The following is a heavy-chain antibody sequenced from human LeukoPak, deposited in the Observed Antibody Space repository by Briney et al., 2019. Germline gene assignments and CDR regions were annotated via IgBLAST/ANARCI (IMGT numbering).Heavy chain of an antibody. CDR1: GGSFSGYY. Sequence: SETLSLTCAVYGGSFSGYYWSWIRQPPGKGLEWIGEINHSGSTNYNPSLKSRVTISVDTSKNQFSLKLTSVTAADTAVYYCARRRGYSSGWSDYWGQGTLVTVSS. CDR2: INHSGST. D-gene: IGHD6-19*01. J-gene: IGHJ4*02. V-gene: IGHV4-34*01. CDR3: ARRRGYSSGWSDY.